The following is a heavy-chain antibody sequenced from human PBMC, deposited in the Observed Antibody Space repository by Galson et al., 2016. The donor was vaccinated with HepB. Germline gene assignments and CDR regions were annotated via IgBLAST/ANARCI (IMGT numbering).Heavy chain of an antibody. CDR1: GFIFRTYA. D-gene: IGHD1-7*01. CDR2: ISSKGSST. V-gene: IGHV3-64D*06. CDR3: VKAGTTGDFFYYMDV. Sequence: SLRLSCAASGFIFRTYAMHWVRQAPGKGLEYVSGISSKGSSTYYADSVKGRFSISRDNSKNTLYLQMSSLRAEDTAVYYCVKAGTTGDFFYYMDVWGQGTLVTVSS. J-gene: IGHJ4*02.